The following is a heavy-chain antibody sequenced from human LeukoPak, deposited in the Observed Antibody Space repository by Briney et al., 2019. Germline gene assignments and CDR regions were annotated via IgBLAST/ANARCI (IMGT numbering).Heavy chain of an antibody. CDR3: ARAYCSSTSCYPAGYMDV. CDR2: IGTAGDT. V-gene: IGHV3-13*01. CDR1: GFTFSSYW. Sequence: GGSLRLSCAASGFTFSSYWMSWVRQAPGKGLEWVSAIGTAGDTYYPGSVKGRFTISRENAKNSLYLQMNSLRAGDTAVYYCARAYCSSTSCYPAGYMDVWGKGTTVTVSS. J-gene: IGHJ6*03. D-gene: IGHD2-2*01.